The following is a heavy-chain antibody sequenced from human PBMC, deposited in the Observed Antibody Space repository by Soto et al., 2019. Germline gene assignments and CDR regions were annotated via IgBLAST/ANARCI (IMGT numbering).Heavy chain of an antibody. CDR2: ISAYNGNT. Sequence: QVQLVQSGAEVKKPGASVKVSCKASGYTFTSYGISWVRQAPGQGLEWMGWISAYNGNTNYAQKLQGRVTMTTDTSTSTAYMELRSLRSDDTAVDYCARSLWKQLDPDDAFDIWGQGTMVTVSS. D-gene: IGHD6-13*01. CDR3: ARSLWKQLDPDDAFDI. V-gene: IGHV1-18*01. CDR1: GYTFTSYG. J-gene: IGHJ3*02.